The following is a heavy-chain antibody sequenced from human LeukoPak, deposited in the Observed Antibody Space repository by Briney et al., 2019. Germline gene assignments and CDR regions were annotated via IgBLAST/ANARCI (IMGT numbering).Heavy chain of an antibody. J-gene: IGHJ4*02. Sequence: SETLSLTCAVYGGSFSGYYWSWIRQPPGKGLEWIGEINHSGSTYYNSSLKSRVTISVDTSKNQLSLKLTSVTAADTAVYYCARAYSGSSGVFDFWGQGTLVTVSS. CDR3: ARAYSGSSGVFDF. D-gene: IGHD3-10*01. CDR2: INHSGST. V-gene: IGHV4-34*01. CDR1: GGSFSGYY.